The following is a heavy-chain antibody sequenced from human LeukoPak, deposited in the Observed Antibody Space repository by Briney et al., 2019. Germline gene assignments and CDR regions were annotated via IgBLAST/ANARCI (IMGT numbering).Heavy chain of an antibody. V-gene: IGHV1-3*01. J-gene: IGHJ6*02. CDR1: GYIFTSYS. CDR2: INAGNGNT. D-gene: IGHD2-2*01. Sequence: ASVKVSCRASGYIFTSYSLHWVRQAPGQSLEWMGWINAGNGNTKSSQKLQGRVTMTTDTSTSTAYMELRSLRSDDTAVYYCARDVVVVPAADYYYYGMDVWGQGTTVTVSS. CDR3: ARDVVVVPAADYYYYGMDV.